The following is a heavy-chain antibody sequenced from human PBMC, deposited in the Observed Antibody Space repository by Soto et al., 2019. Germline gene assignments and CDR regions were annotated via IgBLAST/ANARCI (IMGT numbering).Heavy chain of an antibody. D-gene: IGHD4-4*01. V-gene: IGHV3-23*01. J-gene: IGHJ4*02. CDR1: GFTFRNYA. Sequence: GGSLRLSCTASGFTFRNYAMSWVRQAPGKGLECVSAISGSGDSTYYADSVKGRFTISRDNSKNTLYLQMNSLRAEDTAVYYCAKDDNSWQLFDYWGQGTLVTVSS. CDR3: AKDDNSWQLFDY. CDR2: ISGSGDST.